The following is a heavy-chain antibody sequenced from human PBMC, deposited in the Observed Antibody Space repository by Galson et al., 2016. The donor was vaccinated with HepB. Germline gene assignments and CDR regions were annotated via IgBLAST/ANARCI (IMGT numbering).Heavy chain of an antibody. CDR1: GFTFSSYD. D-gene: IGHD1-26*01. CDR2: IGTAGDA. Sequence: SLRLSCAASGFTFSSYDMHWVRQAPGKGLEWVSAIGTAGDAYYPGSVKGRFTISRENAKNSLYLQMNSLRAGDTAVYYCAREVGASSAGHYYGMDVWGQGTTVTVSS. V-gene: IGHV3-13*01. J-gene: IGHJ6*02. CDR3: AREVGASSAGHYYGMDV.